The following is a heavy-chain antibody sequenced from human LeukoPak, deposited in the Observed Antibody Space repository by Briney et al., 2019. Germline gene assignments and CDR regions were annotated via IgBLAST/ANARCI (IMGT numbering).Heavy chain of an antibody. J-gene: IGHJ2*01. V-gene: IGHV4-61*01. CDR3: ARRYCGGDCYHGWYFDL. Sequence: SGTLSLTCAVSGGSISSSNWWSWIRQPPGKGLEWIGYIYYSGSTNYNPSLKSRVTISVDTSKNQFSLKLSSVTAADTAVYYCARRYCGGDCYHGWYFDLWGRGTLVTVSS. D-gene: IGHD2-21*02. CDR2: IYYSGST. CDR1: GGSISSSNW.